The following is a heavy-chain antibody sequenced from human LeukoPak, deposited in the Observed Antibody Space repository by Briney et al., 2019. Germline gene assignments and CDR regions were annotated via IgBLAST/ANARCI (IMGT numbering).Heavy chain of an antibody. J-gene: IGHJ6*03. CDR3: ARRFGYSSSFAPEYYSYMDV. CDR2: IYPVDSNT. Sequence: GEPLNISCKGSGYTFTSYGSAWLRQMPGKGREWMDIIYPVDSNTRYRPSFQGHVTISADKSISTAYLQCSRLKASATEMSYCARRFGYSSSFAPEYYSYMDVWGKGTTVTVSS. CDR1: GYTFTSYG. D-gene: IGHD6-13*01. V-gene: IGHV5-51*01.